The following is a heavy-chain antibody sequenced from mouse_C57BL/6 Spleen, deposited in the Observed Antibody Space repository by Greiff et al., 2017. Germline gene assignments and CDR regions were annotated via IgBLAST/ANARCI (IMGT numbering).Heavy chain of an antibody. CDR1: GYTFTTYP. D-gene: IGHD2-4*01. V-gene: IGHV1-47*01. CDR2: FHPYNDDT. Sequence: VKLEESGAELVKPGASVKMSCKASGYTFTTYPIEWMKQNHGKSLEWIGNFHPYNDDTKYNEKFKGKATLTVEKSSSTVYLELSRLTSDDSAVYYCARGEDYDEGFDYWGQGTTLTVSS. J-gene: IGHJ2*01. CDR3: ARGEDYDEGFDY.